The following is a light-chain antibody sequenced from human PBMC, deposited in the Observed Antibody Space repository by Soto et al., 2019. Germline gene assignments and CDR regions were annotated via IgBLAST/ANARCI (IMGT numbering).Light chain of an antibody. V-gene: IGLV1-40*01. Sequence: QSVLTQPPSVSGAPGQRVTISCTGSSSNIGAGYDVHWYQQLPGTAPKLLIYGNSNRPSGVPDRFSGSKSGTSASLAITGLQAEDEADYYCCSYARPTFYAFATGTKVTVL. CDR2: GNS. CDR3: CSYARPTFYA. J-gene: IGLJ1*01. CDR1: SSNIGAGYD.